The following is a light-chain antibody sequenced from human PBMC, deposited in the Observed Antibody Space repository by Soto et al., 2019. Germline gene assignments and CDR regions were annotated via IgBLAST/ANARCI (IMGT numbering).Light chain of an antibody. Sequence: DIQMTQSPSPLSASVGDRVTITCRASQTISTYLNWYQQKPGKAPKLLIYGASSLQSGVPSRFSGSGYGTDFPLTISSLQPGDFGSYYCQRVFSTPRTFCQGNQVEVK. J-gene: IGKJ1*01. V-gene: IGKV1-39*01. CDR1: QTISTY. CDR3: QRVFSTPRT. CDR2: GAS.